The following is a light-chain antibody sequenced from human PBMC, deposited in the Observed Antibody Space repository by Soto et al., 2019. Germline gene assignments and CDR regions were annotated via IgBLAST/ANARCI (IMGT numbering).Light chain of an antibody. J-gene: IGLJ3*02. CDR2: EVN. CDR1: SSDVGGYNY. Sequence: QSALTQPASVSGSPGQTITISCTGSSSDVGGYNYVSWYQQHPGKAPKLIIYEVNNRPSGVSNRFSGSKSDNTASLTISGLQAGDEADYYCSSFTSTSTQVLGGGTKLTVL. CDR3: SSFTSTSTQV. V-gene: IGLV2-14*01.